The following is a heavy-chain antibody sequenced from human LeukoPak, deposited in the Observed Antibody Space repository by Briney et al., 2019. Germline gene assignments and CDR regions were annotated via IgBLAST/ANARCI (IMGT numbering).Heavy chain of an antibody. CDR1: GFTVSSNY. V-gene: IGHV3-53*01. CDR3: ARDRGIAVAGDAFDI. D-gene: IGHD6-19*01. J-gene: IGHJ3*02. CDR2: IYSGGST. Sequence: GGSLRLSCAASGFTVSSNYMSWVRQAPGKGLKWVSVIYSGGSTYYADSVKGRFTISRDNSKNTLYLQMNSLRAEDTAVYYCARDRGIAVAGDAFDIWGQGTMVTVSS.